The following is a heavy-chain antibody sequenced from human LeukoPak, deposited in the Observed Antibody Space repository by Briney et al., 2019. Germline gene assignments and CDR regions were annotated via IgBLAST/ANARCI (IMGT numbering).Heavy chain of an antibody. V-gene: IGHV3-9*01. Sequence: PGGSLRLSCAASGFTFDDYALHWVRRAPGKGLEWVSGISWNSGSIGYADSVKGRFTISRDNAKNSLYLQMNSLRAEDTALYYCAKMGAGLDYWGQGTLVTVSS. CDR3: AKMGAGLDY. D-gene: IGHD1-26*01. CDR1: GFTFDDYA. J-gene: IGHJ4*02. CDR2: ISWNSGSI.